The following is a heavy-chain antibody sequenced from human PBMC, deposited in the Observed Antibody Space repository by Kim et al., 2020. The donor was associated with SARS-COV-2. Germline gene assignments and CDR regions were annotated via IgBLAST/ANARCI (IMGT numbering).Heavy chain of an antibody. CDR2: ISGSGGST. V-gene: IGHV3-23*01. CDR1: GFTFSNYA. Sequence: GGSLRLSCAASGFTFSNYAMSWVRQAPGRGLEWVSAISGSGGSTYYADSVKGRFTISRDNSKNTLYLQMNRLRAEDTAVYYCVKDRYSSGAYGMDVWGQGTTVTVSS. CDR3: VKDRYSSGAYGMDV. J-gene: IGHJ6*02. D-gene: IGHD2-15*01.